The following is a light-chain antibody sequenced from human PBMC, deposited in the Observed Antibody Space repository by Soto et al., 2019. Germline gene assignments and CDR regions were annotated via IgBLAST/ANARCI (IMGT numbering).Light chain of an antibody. J-gene: IGLJ3*02. V-gene: IGLV2-14*03. Sequence: QSALTQPASVSGSPGQSITISCTGNSSDVGSYNYVSWYQQNPDKAPKLMIYDVSNRPSGVSNRFSGSKSGNTASLTISGLKAEDEADYYCSSFTSSNTVVFGGGTKLTVL. CDR2: DVS. CDR1: SSDVGSYNY. CDR3: SSFTSSNTVV.